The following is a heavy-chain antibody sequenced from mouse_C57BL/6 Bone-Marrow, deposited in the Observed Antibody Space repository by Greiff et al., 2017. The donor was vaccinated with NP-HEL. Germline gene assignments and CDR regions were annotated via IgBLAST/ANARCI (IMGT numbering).Heavy chain of an antibody. CDR2: IYPGDGDT. J-gene: IGHJ4*01. Sequence: VQLQQSGPELVKPGASVKISCKASGYAFSSSWMNWVKQRPGKGLEWIGRIYPGDGDTNYNGKFKGKATLTADKSSSTAYMQLSSLTSEDSAVYFCARGYYRRSPTYYYAMDDWGQGTSGTVAS. D-gene: IGHD1-1*01. CDR3: ARGYYRRSPTYYYAMDD. CDR1: GYAFSSSW. V-gene: IGHV1-82*01.